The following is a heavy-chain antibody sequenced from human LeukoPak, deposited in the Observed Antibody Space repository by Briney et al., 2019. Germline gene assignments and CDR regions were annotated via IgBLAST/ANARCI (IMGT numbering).Heavy chain of an antibody. V-gene: IGHV3-23*01. CDR1: GSTFSSYA. CDR3: AKDIVVVPAASNWFDS. CDR2: ISGSAGST. D-gene: IGHD2-2*01. J-gene: IGHJ5*01. Sequence: GGSLRLSCAAPGSTFSSYAMSWVRQAPGKGLEWVSAISGSAGSTYYADSVKGRFTISRDNSKNTLYLQMNSLRAEDTAVYYCAKDIVVVPAASNWFDSWGQGTLVTVSS.